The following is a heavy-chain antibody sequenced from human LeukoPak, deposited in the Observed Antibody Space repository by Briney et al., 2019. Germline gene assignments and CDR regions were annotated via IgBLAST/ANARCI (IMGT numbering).Heavy chain of an antibody. CDR3: ANSPKYYYYMDV. CDR2: IYSGGST. CDR1: GFTVSSNY. J-gene: IGHJ6*03. Sequence: GGSLRLSCAASGFTVSSNYMSWVRQAPGKGLEWVSVIYSGGSTYYADSVKGRLTISRDNSKNTLYPQMNSLRAEDTAVYYCANSPKYYYYMDVWGKGTTVTVSS. D-gene: IGHD2-15*01. V-gene: IGHV3-53*01.